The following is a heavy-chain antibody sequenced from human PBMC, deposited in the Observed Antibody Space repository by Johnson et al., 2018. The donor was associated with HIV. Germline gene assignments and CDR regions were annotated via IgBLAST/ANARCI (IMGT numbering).Heavy chain of an antibody. CDR2: IKSKTDGGTT. D-gene: IGHD3-22*01. V-gene: IGHV3-15*01. Sequence: VQLVESGGGVVRPGGSLRLSCAASGFTFDDYGMTWVRQAPGQGLEWVGRIKSKTDGGTTAYAAPVKGRFTISRDDSKNTLYLQMNSLKTEDTAVYYCTTGHYYDSSGDAFDIWGQGTMVTVSS. CDR1: GFTFDDYG. J-gene: IGHJ3*02. CDR3: TTGHYYDSSGDAFDI.